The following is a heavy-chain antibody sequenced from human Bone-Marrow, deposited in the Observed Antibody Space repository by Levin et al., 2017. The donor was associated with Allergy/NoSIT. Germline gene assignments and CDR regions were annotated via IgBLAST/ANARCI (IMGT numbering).Heavy chain of an antibody. CDR2: ISGKNGDT. Sequence: ASVKVSCKASGYTFTNYGISWVRQAPGQGLEWLGWISGKNGDTHYEQKMKARVIMTTDTSTTTGYLEVRRLRSDDTAVYYCARACVDPLYCTNTNFDIWGQGTLVTVSS. J-gene: IGHJ4*02. V-gene: IGHV1-18*01. D-gene: IGHD2-8*01. CDR1: GYTFTNYG. CDR3: ARACVDPLYCTNTNFDI.